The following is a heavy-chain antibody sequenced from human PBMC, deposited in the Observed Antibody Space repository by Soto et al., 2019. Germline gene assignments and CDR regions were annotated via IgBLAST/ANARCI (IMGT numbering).Heavy chain of an antibody. CDR2: INPSGGST. V-gene: IGHV1-46*03. J-gene: IGHJ4*02. CDR1: GYTFTSYY. Sequence: ASVKVPCKASGYTFTSYYMHWVRQAPGQGLEWMGIINPSGGSTSYAQKFQGRVTMTRDTSTSTVYMELSSLRSEDTAVYYCARAPFIAAAGTGGDYFDYWGQGTLVTVSS. CDR3: ARAPFIAAAGTGGDYFDY. D-gene: IGHD6-13*01.